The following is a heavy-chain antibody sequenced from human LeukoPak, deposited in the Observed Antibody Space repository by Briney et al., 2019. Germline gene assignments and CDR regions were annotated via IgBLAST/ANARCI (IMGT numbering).Heavy chain of an antibody. Sequence: SETLSLTCTVSGGSISSSSYYWGWIRQPPGKGLEWIGSIYCRGITYYNPSLKSRVTISVDTSKNQFSLKLSSVTAADTAVYYCARVVYDSSTYPKSYFDFWGQGTLVTVSS. D-gene: IGHD3-22*01. CDR1: GGSISSSSYY. V-gene: IGHV4-39*07. CDR2: IYCRGIT. J-gene: IGHJ4*02. CDR3: ARVVYDSSTYPKSYFDF.